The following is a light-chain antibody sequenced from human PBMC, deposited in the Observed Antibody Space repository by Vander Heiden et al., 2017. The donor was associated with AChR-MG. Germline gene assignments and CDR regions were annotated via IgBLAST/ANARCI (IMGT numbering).Light chain of an antibody. Sequence: DIVMTQSPLSLSVTPGEPASISCRSSQSLLHSNGYNYFDWYLQKPGQSPQVLIYWGSKRAYGVPDSFSGSGSGTDFTLKISRVEAEDVGVYYCMQDLQTITFGQWTRLDIK. V-gene: IGKV2-28*01. J-gene: IGKJ5*01. CDR1: QSLLHSNGYNY. CDR3: MQDLQTIT. CDR2: WGS.